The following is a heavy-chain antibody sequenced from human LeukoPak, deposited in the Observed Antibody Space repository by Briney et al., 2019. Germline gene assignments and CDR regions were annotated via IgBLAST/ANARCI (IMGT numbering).Heavy chain of an antibody. D-gene: IGHD2-2*01. CDR1: GFGFSEYY. CDR2: LSSSGRYT. V-gene: IGHV3-11*03. J-gene: IGHJ3*02. CDR3: ARHSEVPVNDALDS. Sequence: PGGSLRLSCAASGFGFSEYYMTWIRQAPGKGLEWVSNLSSSGRYTNYADSVRGRFTISRDNAKKSLYLQMNSLRAEDTAVYYCARHSEVPVNDALDSWGQGTKVTLSS.